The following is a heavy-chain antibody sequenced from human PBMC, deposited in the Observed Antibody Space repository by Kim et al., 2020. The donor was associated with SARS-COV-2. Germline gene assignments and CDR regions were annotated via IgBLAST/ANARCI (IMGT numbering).Heavy chain of an antibody. Sequence: NKFYADSVKGRFTISRDNSKNTLYLQMNSLRAEDTAVYYCAKDSGYGMDVWGQGTTVTVSS. V-gene: IGHV3-30*02. J-gene: IGHJ6*02. CDR2: NK. D-gene: IGHD3-10*01. CDR3: AKDSGYGMDV.